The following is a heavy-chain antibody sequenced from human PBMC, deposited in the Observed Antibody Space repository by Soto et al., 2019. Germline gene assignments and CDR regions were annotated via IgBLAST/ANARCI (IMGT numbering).Heavy chain of an antibody. D-gene: IGHD2-15*01. Sequence: PSETLSLTCTVSGGSISSGDYYWSWIRQPPGKGLEWIGYIYYSGSTYYNPSLKSRVTISVDTSKNQFSLKLSSVNAADTAVYYCARDGTSWVANRGARWFDPWGQGTLVTVSS. CDR1: GGSISSGDYY. CDR3: ARDGTSWVANRGARWFDP. CDR2: IYYSGST. J-gene: IGHJ5*02. V-gene: IGHV4-30-4*01.